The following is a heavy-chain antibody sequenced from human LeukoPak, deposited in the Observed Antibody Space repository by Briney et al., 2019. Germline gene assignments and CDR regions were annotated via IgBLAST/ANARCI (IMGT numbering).Heavy chain of an antibody. D-gene: IGHD6-19*01. Sequence: SQTLSLTCTVSGGSISSGDYYWSWIRQPPGKGLEWIGEINHSGSTNYNPSLKSRVTISVDTSKNQFSLKLSSVTAADTAVYYCAREGGPSSGWYIDYWGQGTLVTVSS. CDR1: GGSISSGDYY. CDR3: AREGGPSSGWYIDY. V-gene: IGHV4-30-4*01. CDR2: INHSGST. J-gene: IGHJ4*02.